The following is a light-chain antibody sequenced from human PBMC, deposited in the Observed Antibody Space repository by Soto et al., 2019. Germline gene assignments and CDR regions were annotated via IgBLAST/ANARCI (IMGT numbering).Light chain of an antibody. J-gene: IGLJ1*01. CDR2: EVS. V-gene: IGLV2-14*01. Sequence: QSVLTQPASVSGSPGQSITISCTGTSSDVGGYNYVSWYQQHPGKAPKLMIYEVSNRPSEFSNRFSGSKSGNTASLTISGLQAEDEADYYCGSYTNSGTLVFGTGTKATVL. CDR1: SSDVGGYNY. CDR3: GSYTNSGTLV.